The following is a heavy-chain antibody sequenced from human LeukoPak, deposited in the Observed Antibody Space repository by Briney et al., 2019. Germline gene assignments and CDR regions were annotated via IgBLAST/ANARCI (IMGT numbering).Heavy chain of an antibody. CDR2: IYYSGST. V-gene: IGHV4-59*12. Sequence: SKTLSLTCTVSGGSISSYYWSWIRQPPGKGLEWIGYIYYSGSTNYNPSLKSRVTISVDTSKNQFSLQLNSVTPEDTAVYYCARGRNSAFDVWGQGTTVTVSS. D-gene: IGHD2/OR15-2a*01. CDR3: ARGRNSAFDV. J-gene: IGHJ3*01. CDR1: GGSISSYY.